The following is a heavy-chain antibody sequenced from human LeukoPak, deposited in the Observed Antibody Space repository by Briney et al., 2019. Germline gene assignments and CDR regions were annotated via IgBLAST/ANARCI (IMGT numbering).Heavy chain of an antibody. J-gene: IGHJ5*02. Sequence: NPSETLSLTCTVSGGSISSGGYYWSWIRQHPGKGLEWIGYIYYSGSTYYNPSLKSRVTISVDTSKNQFSLKLSSVTAADTAVYYCARDPGRLDYYGSEKNWFDPWGQGTLVTVSS. D-gene: IGHD3-10*01. CDR3: ARDPGRLDYYGSEKNWFDP. CDR2: IYYSGST. CDR1: GGSISSGGYY. V-gene: IGHV4-31*03.